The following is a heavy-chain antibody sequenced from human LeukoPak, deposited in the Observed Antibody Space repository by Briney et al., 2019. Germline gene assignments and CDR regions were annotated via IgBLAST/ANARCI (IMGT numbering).Heavy chain of an antibody. J-gene: IGHJ3*01. Sequence: SQTLSLTCAISVDSVSSNSVAWNWIRQSPSRGLEWLGRTYYRSKWYNDYAESVKSRITINPDTSKNQFSLQLNSVTPEDTAVYYCARALAAAGGFAFDFWGQGTMVTVSS. CDR3: ARALAAAGGFAFDF. D-gene: IGHD6-13*01. V-gene: IGHV6-1*01. CDR1: VDSVSSNSVA. CDR2: TYYRSKWYN.